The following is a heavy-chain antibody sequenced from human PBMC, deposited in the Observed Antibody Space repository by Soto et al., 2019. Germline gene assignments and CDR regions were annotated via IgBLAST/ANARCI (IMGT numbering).Heavy chain of an antibody. CDR3: ARDDCGGDCSEHYYYYGMDV. CDR2: IYYSGST. CDR1: GGSISSGGYY. V-gene: IGHV4-31*03. Sequence: SETLSLTCTVSGGSISSGGYYWSWIRQHPGKGLEWIGYIYYSGSTYYNPSLKSRVTISVDTSKNQFSLKLSSVTAADTAVYYCARDDCGGDCSEHYYYYGMDVWGQGTTVTVSS. D-gene: IGHD2-21*02. J-gene: IGHJ6*02.